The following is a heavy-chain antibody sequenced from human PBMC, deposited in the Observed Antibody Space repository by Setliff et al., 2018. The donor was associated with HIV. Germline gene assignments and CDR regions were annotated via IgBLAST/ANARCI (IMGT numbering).Heavy chain of an antibody. Sequence: LSLTCAASGFTFSTHAIHWVRQAPGKGLEWVAVISYDGTNKYYGDSVKGRFTISRDNAKDTLYLQMNSLRAEDTAMYYCARARSTHLLDYWGQGTLVTVSS. D-gene: IGHD2-2*01. CDR1: GFTFSTHA. CDR3: ARARSTHLLDY. CDR2: ISYDGTNK. J-gene: IGHJ4*02. V-gene: IGHV3-30-3*01.